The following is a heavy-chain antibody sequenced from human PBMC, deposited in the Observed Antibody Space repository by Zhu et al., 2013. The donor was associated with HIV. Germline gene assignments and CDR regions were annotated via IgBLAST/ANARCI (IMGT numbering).Heavy chain of an antibody. CDR1: GFTFSDHY. Sequence: EVQLVASGGDLVQPGGSLRLSCAASGFTFSDHYMDWVRQAPGKGLEWVSRSRNRANNYTTAYAASVKGRFIISRDESSNSLYLQMNSLKTEDAAVYYCVRTNHYGSGSHNFDYWGQGTLVTVSS. V-gene: IGHV3-72*01. CDR3: VRTNHYGSGSHNFDY. D-gene: IGHD3-10*01. CDR2: SRNRANNYTT. J-gene: IGHJ4*02.